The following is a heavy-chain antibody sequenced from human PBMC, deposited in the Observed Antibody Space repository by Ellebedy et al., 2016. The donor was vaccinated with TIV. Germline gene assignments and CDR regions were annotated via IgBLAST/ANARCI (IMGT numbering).Heavy chain of an antibody. D-gene: IGHD3-16*01. J-gene: IGHJ4*02. CDR1: GGSINDYY. CDR3: ARWGEGQTLENYFDS. CDR2: VHDSGTT. V-gene: IGHV4-59*08. Sequence: MPSETLSLTCTVSGGSINDYYWNRVRQPPGKGLEWIAYVHDSGTTVLNPSLKSRLAISLDKSKNQFSLRLSSVTAADTAVYYCARWGEGQTLENYFDSWGQGTLVTVSS.